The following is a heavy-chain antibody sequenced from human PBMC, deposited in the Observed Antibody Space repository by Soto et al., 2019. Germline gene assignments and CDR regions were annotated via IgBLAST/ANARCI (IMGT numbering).Heavy chain of an antibody. CDR1: GGSISSYY. D-gene: IGHD2-2*01. CDR3: ARERYCSSTSCPYGMDV. CDR2: IYYSGST. V-gene: IGHV4-59*01. Sequence: SETLSLTCTVSGGSISSYYWSWIRQPPGKGLEWIGYIYYSGSTNYNPSLKSRVTTSVDTSKNQFSLKLSSVTAADTAVYYCARERYCSSTSCPYGMDVWGQGTTVTVSS. J-gene: IGHJ6*02.